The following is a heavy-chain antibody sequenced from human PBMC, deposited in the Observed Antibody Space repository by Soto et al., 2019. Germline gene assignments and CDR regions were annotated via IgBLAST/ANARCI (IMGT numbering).Heavy chain of an antibody. CDR1: GGSISSGDHY. J-gene: IGHJ4*02. D-gene: IGHD2-21*02. CDR3: ARGGVVTAIPFDY. CDR2: IYYSGST. V-gene: IGHV4-31*03. Sequence: QVQLQESGPGLVKPSQTLSLTCTVSGGSISSGDHYWSWIRQHPEKGLEWIGYIYYSGSTYYNPSLKSRVTISVDTSKNHYSLTLSSVTAADTAVYYCARGGVVTAIPFDYWGQGTLVTVSS.